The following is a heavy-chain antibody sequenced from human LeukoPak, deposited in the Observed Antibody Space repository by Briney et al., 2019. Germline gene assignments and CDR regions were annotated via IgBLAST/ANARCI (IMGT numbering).Heavy chain of an antibody. V-gene: IGHV3-23*01. CDR1: GFIFDNYR. J-gene: IGHJ4*02. CDR3: TKRVKYGGTWDHFAD. D-gene: IGHD1-26*01. Sequence: GGSLTLSCAASGFIFDNYRMSWVRHAPGKGLEWVSTINADGGNTYYADSVKGRFTISRDNSKSTLILQMNSLRVEDTALYYCTKRVKYGGTWDHFADWGQGTLVTVSS. CDR2: INADGGNT.